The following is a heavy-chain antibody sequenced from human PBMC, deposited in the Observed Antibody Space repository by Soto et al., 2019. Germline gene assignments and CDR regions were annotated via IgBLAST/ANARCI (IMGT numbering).Heavy chain of an antibody. Sequence: QVQLVQSGAGVKKPGSSVKVSCKASGGSFSSHAINWVRQAPGQGLEWMGGIVPIFGTSNYAQKFQARVTITADKSTSTAYMEISRLTFEDTALYYCARVRGDGYNSGSVYWGQGTLVTVSS. CDR3: ARVRGDGYNSGSVY. CDR1: GGSFSSHA. CDR2: IVPIFGTS. J-gene: IGHJ4*02. V-gene: IGHV1-69*06. D-gene: IGHD3-10*01.